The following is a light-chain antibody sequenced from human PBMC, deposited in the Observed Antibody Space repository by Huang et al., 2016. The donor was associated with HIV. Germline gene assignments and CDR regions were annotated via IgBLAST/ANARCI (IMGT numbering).Light chain of an antibody. Sequence: DIVMTQSPDSLAVSLGERATINCKSSQSVLYSSNNKNYLAWYQQKPGQPPKPLIYWASTRESGVPDRFSGSGSGTDFTLTISSLQAEDGAVYYCQQYYSTVTFGQGTRLEIK. CDR3: QQYYSTVT. CDR1: QSVLYSSNNKNY. V-gene: IGKV4-1*01. J-gene: IGKJ5*01. CDR2: WAS.